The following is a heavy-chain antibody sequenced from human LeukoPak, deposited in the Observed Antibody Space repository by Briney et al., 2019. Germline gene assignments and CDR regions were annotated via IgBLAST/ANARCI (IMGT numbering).Heavy chain of an antibody. J-gene: IGHJ4*02. CDR2: IKQDGSEK. CDR3: ARALRLSTGSYSPFDY. V-gene: IGHV3-7*01. Sequence: ETLSLTCTVSGGSISSSSYYWGWIRQPPGKGLEWVANIKQDGSEKYYVDSVKGRFTISRDNAKNSLYLQMNTLRDEDTALYYCARALRLSTGSYSPFDYWGQGTLVTVSS. CDR1: GGSISSSSYY. D-gene: IGHD1-26*01.